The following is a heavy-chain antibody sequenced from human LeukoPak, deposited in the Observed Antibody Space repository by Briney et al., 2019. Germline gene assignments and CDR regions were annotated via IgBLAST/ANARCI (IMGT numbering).Heavy chain of an antibody. CDR1: GYTFTGYY. Sequence: ASVKVSCKASGYTFTGYYMHWVRQAPGQGLEWMGWINPNSGGTNYAQKFQGRVTMTRDTSISTAYMELSRLRSDDTAVYYCARGAYYYDSSGYYDDYWGQGTLVTVS. CDR2: INPNSGGT. CDR3: ARGAYYYDSSGYYDDY. J-gene: IGHJ4*02. V-gene: IGHV1-2*02. D-gene: IGHD3-22*01.